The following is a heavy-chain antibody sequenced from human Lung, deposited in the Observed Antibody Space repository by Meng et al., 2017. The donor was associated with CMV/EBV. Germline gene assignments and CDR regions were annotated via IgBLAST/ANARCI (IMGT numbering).Heavy chain of an antibody. V-gene: IGHV4-4*02. D-gene: IGHD5-24*01. Sequence: LQDSGPGLVKPSGPLSLPCVVSGGSISSSYWWTWVRQSPGKGLEWIGEMYHSGTTSYNPSLKSRVTISMGKSNNQLSLKLNSVTAADTAVYYCATQESRDGHNPYWGQGTLVTVS. J-gene: IGHJ4*02. CDR2: MYHSGTT. CDR3: ATQESRDGHNPY. CDR1: GGSISSSYW.